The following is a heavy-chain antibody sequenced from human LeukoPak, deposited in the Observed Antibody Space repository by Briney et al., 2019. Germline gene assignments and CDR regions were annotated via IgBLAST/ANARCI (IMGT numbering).Heavy chain of an antibody. D-gene: IGHD3-9*01. J-gene: IGHJ4*02. CDR3: ARHAYYDILTCIRYFDY. CDR1: GYSISSGYY. V-gene: IGHV4-38-2*01. Sequence: PSETLSLTCAVSGYSISSGYYWACIRQPPGKGLEWIGSIYHSGSTYYNPSLKSRVTISVDTSKNQFSLKLSSVTAADTAVYYCARHAYYDILTCIRYFDYWGQGTLVTVSS. CDR2: IYHSGST.